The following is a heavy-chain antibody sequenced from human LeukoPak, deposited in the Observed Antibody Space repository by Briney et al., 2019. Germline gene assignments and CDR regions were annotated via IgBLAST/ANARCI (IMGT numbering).Heavy chain of an antibody. CDR2: ISSSSSYI. D-gene: IGHD1-14*01. J-gene: IGHJ3*02. Sequence: GGSLRLSCAASGFTFSSYSMNWVRRAPGKGLEWVSSISSSSSYIYYADSVKGRFTISRDNSKNTLYLQMNSLRAEDTAVYYCAAEGMDAFDIWGQGTMVTVSS. V-gene: IGHV3-21*01. CDR1: GFTFSSYS. CDR3: AAEGMDAFDI.